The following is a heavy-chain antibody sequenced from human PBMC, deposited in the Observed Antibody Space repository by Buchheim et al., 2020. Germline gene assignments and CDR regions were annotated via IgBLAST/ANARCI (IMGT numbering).Heavy chain of an antibody. V-gene: IGHV1-46*01. CDR1: GYTFTSYY. Sequence: QVQLVPSGAEVKKPGASVRVSCKASGYTFTSYYMHWVRQAPGQGLEWMGIINPSGGSTSYAQKFQGRVTMTRDTSTSTVYMELSSLRSEDTAVYYCARAEYDYVWGSYQSPYFDYWGQGTL. J-gene: IGHJ4*02. CDR3: ARAEYDYVWGSYQSPYFDY. CDR2: INPSGGST. D-gene: IGHD3-16*02.